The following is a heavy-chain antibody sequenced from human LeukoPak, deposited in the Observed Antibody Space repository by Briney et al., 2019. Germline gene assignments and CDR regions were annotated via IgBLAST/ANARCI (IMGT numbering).Heavy chain of an antibody. J-gene: IGHJ3*02. V-gene: IGHV4-39*07. Sequence: PSETLSLTCTVSGGSISSSSYYWGWIRQPPGKGLEWIGSIYYSGSTYYNPSLKSRVTISVDTSKNQFSLKLSSVTAADTAVYYCARGGGENILTGYQDDAFDIWGQGTMVTVSS. D-gene: IGHD3-9*01. CDR1: GGSISSSSYY. CDR3: ARGGGENILTGYQDDAFDI. CDR2: IYYSGST.